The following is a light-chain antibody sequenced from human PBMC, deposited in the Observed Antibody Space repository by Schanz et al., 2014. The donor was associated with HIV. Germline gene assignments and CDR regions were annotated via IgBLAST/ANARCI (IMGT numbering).Light chain of an antibody. CDR3: QQSYTTLLT. V-gene: IGKV1-5*03. CDR1: QSISSW. Sequence: DIQMIQIPSTLSASVGDRVTITCRASQSISSWLAWYQQKPGKAPKLLIYKASSLESGVPSRFSGSGSGTEFTLTISSLQPDDFATYYCQQSYTTLLTFGGGTKVEIK. CDR2: KAS. J-gene: IGKJ4*01.